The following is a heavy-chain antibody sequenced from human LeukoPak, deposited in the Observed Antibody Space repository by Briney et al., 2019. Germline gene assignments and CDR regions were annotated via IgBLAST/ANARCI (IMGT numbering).Heavy chain of an antibody. J-gene: IGHJ4*02. Sequence: GGSLRLSCAASGFTFNSYAMSWVRQAPGKGLEWVSAMSGSGGSTYSADSVKGRFTISRDYSKNTLYLQMNRLRAEDTAVYYCATIQYQLPPARWPSIYWGQGTLVTVSS. V-gene: IGHV3-23*01. D-gene: IGHD2-2*01. CDR1: GFTFNSYA. CDR2: MSGSGGST. CDR3: ATIQYQLPPARWPSIY.